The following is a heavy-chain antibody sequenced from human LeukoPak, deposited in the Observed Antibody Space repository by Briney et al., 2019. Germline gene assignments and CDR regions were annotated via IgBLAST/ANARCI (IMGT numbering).Heavy chain of an antibody. Sequence: GGSLRLSCAASGFTLSSYEMNWVRQAPGKGLEWVSAISGSGGSTYYADSVKGRFTISRDNSKNTLYLQMNSLGAEDTAVYYCAKNRYYFDYWGQGTLVTVSS. CDR2: ISGSGGST. CDR1: GFTLSSYE. V-gene: IGHV3-23*01. CDR3: AKNRYYFDY. J-gene: IGHJ4*02.